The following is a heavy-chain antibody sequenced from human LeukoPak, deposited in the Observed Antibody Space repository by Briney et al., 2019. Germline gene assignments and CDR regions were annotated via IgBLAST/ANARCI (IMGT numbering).Heavy chain of an antibody. V-gene: IGHV3-13*01. Sequence: QAGGSLRLSCAASGFTFSSYDMHWVRQATGKGLEWVSAIGTAGDTYYPGSVKGRFTISRENAKNSLYLQMNSLRSEDTAVYYCAAISELDYGEGDAFDIWGQGTMVTVSS. D-gene: IGHD4-17*01. CDR2: IGTAGDT. CDR1: GFTFSSYD. J-gene: IGHJ3*02. CDR3: AAISELDYGEGDAFDI.